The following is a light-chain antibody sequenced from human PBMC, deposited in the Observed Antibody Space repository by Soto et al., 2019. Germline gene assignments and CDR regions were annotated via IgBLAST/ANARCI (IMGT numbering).Light chain of an antibody. CDR1: QRIANY. CDR2: GAS. V-gene: IGKV1-39*01. J-gene: IGKJ2*01. Sequence: DIQMTQSPSSLSASVGDRVTITCRASQRIANYLNWYQQRPGKAPKLLIGGASTLQSAVPSRFSGGGSVTDFTLTISTLQPEDFATYYGQQTYTTPHTFGQGTKLEIK. CDR3: QQTYTTPHT.